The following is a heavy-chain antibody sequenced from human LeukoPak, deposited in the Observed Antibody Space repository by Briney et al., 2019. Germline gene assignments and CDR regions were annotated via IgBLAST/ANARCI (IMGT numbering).Heavy chain of an antibody. CDR2: ISGSGGST. V-gene: IGHV3-23*01. CDR1: GFTFGDHA. D-gene: IGHD3-16*02. J-gene: IGHJ4*02. CDR3: AKGAFGGVIVTFDY. Sequence: PGGSLRLSCIASGFTFGDHAMSWVRQAPGKGLEWVSAISGSGGSTYYADSVKGRFTISRDNSKNTLYLQMNSLRAEDTAVYYCAKGAFGGVIVTFDYWGQGTLVTVSS.